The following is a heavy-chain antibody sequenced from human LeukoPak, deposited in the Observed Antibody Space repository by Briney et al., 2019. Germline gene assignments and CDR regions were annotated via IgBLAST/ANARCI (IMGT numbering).Heavy chain of an antibody. J-gene: IGHJ4*02. D-gene: IGHD5-24*01. Sequence: ASVKVSRKASGYTFTSYDINWVRQATGQGLEWMGWMNPNSGNTGYAQKFQGRVTMTRNTSISTAYMELSSLRSEDTAVYYCARGGRRWLQSPVDFDYWGQGTLVTVSS. CDR2: MNPNSGNT. V-gene: IGHV1-8*01. CDR3: ARGGRRWLQSPVDFDY. CDR1: GYTFTSYD.